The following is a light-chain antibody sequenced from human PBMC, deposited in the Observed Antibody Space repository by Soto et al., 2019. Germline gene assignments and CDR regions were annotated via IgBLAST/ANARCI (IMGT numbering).Light chain of an antibody. CDR2: GAS. CDR3: QQYDSWPLYP. J-gene: IGKJ2*01. V-gene: IGKV3-15*01. CDR1: QTVGTR. Sequence: EIMMTQSPATLSVSPGERATLSCRASQTVGTRLAWYQQKPGQAPRLLIYGASTRATDIPARFSGSGSGTEFTLTLSSLQAQGFAVYFWQQYDSWPLYPVGQGTKVEIK.